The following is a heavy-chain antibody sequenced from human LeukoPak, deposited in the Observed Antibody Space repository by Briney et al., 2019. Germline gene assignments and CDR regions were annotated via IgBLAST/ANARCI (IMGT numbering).Heavy chain of an antibody. D-gene: IGHD3-3*01. CDR1: GGSISSGRYY. Sequence: SETLSLTCTVSGGSISSGRYYWSWIRQPPGKGLEWIGEINHSGSTNYNPSLKSRVTISLDTSKSQFSLKVRYVTAADTAVYYCARGLNDSWTGENYWGQGTLVTVSS. CDR2: INHSGST. CDR3: ARGLNDSWTGENY. V-gene: IGHV4-39*07. J-gene: IGHJ4*02.